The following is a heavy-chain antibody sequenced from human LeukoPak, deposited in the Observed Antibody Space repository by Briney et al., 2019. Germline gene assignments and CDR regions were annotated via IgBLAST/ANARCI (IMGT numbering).Heavy chain of an antibody. CDR3: ARRGYSYGYFDY. D-gene: IGHD5-18*01. CDR2: IYHSGST. CDR1: GGSISSGGSC. Sequence: SQTLSLTCAVSGGSISSGGSCWSWLRQPPGKGLEWIGYIYHSGSTYYNPSLKSRVTISVDRSKNQFSLKLSSVTAADTAVYYCARRGYSYGYFDYWSQGTLVTVSS. V-gene: IGHV4-30-2*01. J-gene: IGHJ4*02.